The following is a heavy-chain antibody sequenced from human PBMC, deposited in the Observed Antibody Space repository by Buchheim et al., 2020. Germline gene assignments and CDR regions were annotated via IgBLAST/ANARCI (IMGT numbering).Heavy chain of an antibody. CDR3: ARVRKMGATRAETDY. Sequence: QVHLQESGPGLVKPSQTLSLTCTVSGGSISSGSYYWSWIRQPAGKGLEWIGRIYTSRSTNYNPSLKSRVNISIDTSKNQFSLKLSSVTAADTAVYYCARVRKMGATRAETDYWGQGTL. D-gene: IGHD1-26*01. V-gene: IGHV4-61*02. CDR2: IYTSRST. J-gene: IGHJ4*02. CDR1: GGSISSGSYY.